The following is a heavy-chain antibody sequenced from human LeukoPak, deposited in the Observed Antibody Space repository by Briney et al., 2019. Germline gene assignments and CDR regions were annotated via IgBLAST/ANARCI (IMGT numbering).Heavy chain of an antibody. CDR2: IYYSGST. V-gene: IGHV4-59*12. D-gene: IGHD1-1*01. Sequence: SETLSLTCTVSGVSISSYYWSWIRQPPGKGLEWIGYIYYSGSTNYNPSLKSRVTISVDRSKNQFSLKLSSVTAADTAVYYCARESERGDAFDIWGQGTMVTVSS. CDR1: GVSISSYY. CDR3: ARESERGDAFDI. J-gene: IGHJ3*02.